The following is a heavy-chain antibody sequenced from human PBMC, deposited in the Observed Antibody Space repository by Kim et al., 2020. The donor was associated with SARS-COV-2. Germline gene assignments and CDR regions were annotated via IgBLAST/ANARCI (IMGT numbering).Heavy chain of an antibody. CDR3: AKFEDILTGSRNDWYYYDIDV. CDR2: IIPIFGTA. D-gene: IGHD3-9*01. CDR1: GGTFSSYA. V-gene: IGHV1-69*13. J-gene: IGHJ6*01. Sequence: SVKVSCKASGGTFSSYAINWVRQAPGQGLEWMGGIIPIFGTANYAQKFQGRVTIIADESTSTAYMELSSLRSEDTAVYYCAKFEDILTGSRNDWYYYDIDVWGQGTTFTVYS.